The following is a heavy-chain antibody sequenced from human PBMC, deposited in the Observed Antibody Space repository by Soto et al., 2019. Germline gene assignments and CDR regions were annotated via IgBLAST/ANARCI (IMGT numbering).Heavy chain of an antibody. V-gene: IGHV5-51*01. D-gene: IGHD1-26*01. J-gene: IGHJ5*02. Sequence: KGVGESCISYGGGWMRQKKDKSLEWMGIIYPGDSDTRYSPSFQGQVTISADKSISTAYLQWSSLKASDTAMFFFATRAVEWKPYYGWFDPSAQGTLLTVSS. CDR1: GESCISYG. CDR2: IYPGDSDT. CDR3: ATRAVEWKPYYGWFDP.